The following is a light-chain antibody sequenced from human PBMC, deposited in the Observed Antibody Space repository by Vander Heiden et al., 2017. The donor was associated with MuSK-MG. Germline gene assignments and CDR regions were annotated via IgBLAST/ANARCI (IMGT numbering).Light chain of an antibody. CDR1: QSVLYSSDNKNY. J-gene: IGKJ1*01. CDR2: WAS. CDR3: RQCDNTPWT. V-gene: IGKV4-1*01. Sequence: DFVMTQSPDSLAVSLGERATINCKSSQSVLYSSDNKNYLAWYQQKPGQPPKLLIYWASTRASGVPDRFNGSGSGTDFTLTITILHAEDVAVYYCRQCDNTPWTFGQGTKVEIK.